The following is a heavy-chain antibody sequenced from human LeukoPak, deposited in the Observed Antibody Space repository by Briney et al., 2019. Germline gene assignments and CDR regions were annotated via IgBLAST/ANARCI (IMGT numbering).Heavy chain of an antibody. CDR3: AKGHNKYTAITFDY. V-gene: IGHV3-23*01. D-gene: IGHD5-18*01. J-gene: IGHJ4*02. CDR1: GFTFSSYA. Sequence: AGGSLRLSCAASGFTFSSYAMSWVRQAPGKGLEWVSAISGSGGSTYYADSVKGRFTISRDNSKNTLYLQMNSLRAEDTAVYYCAKGHNKYTAITFDYWGQGTLVTVSS. CDR2: ISGSGGST.